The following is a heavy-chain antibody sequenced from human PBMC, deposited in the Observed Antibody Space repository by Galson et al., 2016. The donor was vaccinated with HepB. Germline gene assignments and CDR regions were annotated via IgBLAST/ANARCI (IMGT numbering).Heavy chain of an antibody. CDR1: GFTFSSSG. CDR3: ARSPAYYYDSSFGY. J-gene: IGHJ4*02. V-gene: IGHV3-23*01. CDR2: ISGSGDTT. D-gene: IGHD3-22*01. Sequence: SLRLSCAASGFTFSSSGMSWVRQAPGKGLEWVSGISGSGDTTDYADSVKGQFSISRDNSKNTLYLQMNSLRVEDTAVYYRARSPAYYYDSSFGYWGQGTLVTVSS.